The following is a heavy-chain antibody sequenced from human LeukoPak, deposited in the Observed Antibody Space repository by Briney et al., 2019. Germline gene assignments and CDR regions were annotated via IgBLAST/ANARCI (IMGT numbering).Heavy chain of an antibody. V-gene: IGHV3-74*01. J-gene: IGHJ1*01. CDR3: ARAPSEIGGYYPEYFRH. CDR1: GFTFSSYW. CDR2: IKSDGST. Sequence: GGSLRLSCAASGFTFSSYWMHWVRQAPGKGLVWVSRIKSDGSTNYADSVKGRFTISRDNAKNTVSLQMNSLRAEDTGVYYCARAPSEIGGYYPEYFRHWGQGALVTVSS. D-gene: IGHD3-22*01.